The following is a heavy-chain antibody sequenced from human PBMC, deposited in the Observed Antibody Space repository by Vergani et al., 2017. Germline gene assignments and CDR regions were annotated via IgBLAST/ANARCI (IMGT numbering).Heavy chain of an antibody. CDR2: IIPIFGTA. CDR3: AGTTYYDYVWGSYRPNGYFDL. CDR1: GGTFSSYA. Sequence: QGQLVQSGAEVKKPGSSVKVSCKASGGTFSSYAISWVRQAPGQGLEWMGGIIPIFGTANYAQKFQGRVTITADESTSTAYMELSSLRSEDTAVYYCAGTTYYDYVWGSYRPNGYFDLWGRGTLVTVSS. J-gene: IGHJ2*01. D-gene: IGHD3-16*02. V-gene: IGHV1-69*01.